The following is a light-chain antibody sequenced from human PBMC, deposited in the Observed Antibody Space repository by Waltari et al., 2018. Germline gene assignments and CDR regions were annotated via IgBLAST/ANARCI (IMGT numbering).Light chain of an antibody. Sequence: DIQLTQSPSFLSASVGDRVTITCRASHGITSHLAWYQQKSGRAPNFLIYAASTLRRGVPSRFSGSGSGTVFTLTINDLQPEDFATYYCQQLNSYLDSFGQGTEVVMK. V-gene: IGKV1-9*01. J-gene: IGKJ2*01. CDR1: HGITSH. CDR3: QQLNSYLDS. CDR2: AAS.